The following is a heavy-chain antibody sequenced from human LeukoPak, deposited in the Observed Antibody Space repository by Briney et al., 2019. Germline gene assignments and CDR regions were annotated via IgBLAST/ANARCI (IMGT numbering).Heavy chain of an antibody. V-gene: IGHV4-34*01. CDR2: INHSGST. Sequence: KPSETLSLTCAVYGGSFSGYYRSWIRQPPGKGLEWIGEINHSGSTNYNPSLKSRVTISVDTSKNQFSLKLSSVTAADTAVYYCASSIASFLFDYWGQGTLVTVSS. CDR1: GGSFSGYY. D-gene: IGHD2-21*01. CDR3: ASSIASFLFDY. J-gene: IGHJ4*02.